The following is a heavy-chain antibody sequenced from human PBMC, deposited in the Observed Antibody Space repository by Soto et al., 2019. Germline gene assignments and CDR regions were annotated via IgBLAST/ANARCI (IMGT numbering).Heavy chain of an antibody. CDR3: ARRWGAAVDY. Sequence: SETLSLTCTVSGGSISSYYWSWIRQPPGKGLEWIGYIYYSGSTNYNPSLKSRVTISVDTSKNQFSLKLSSVAAADTAVYYCARRWGAAVDYWGQGTLVTVSS. J-gene: IGHJ4*02. V-gene: IGHV4-59*08. D-gene: IGHD1-26*01. CDR1: GGSISSYY. CDR2: IYYSGST.